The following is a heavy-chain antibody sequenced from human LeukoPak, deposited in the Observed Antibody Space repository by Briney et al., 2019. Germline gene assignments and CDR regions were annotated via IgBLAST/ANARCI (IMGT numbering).Heavy chain of an antibody. J-gene: IGHJ5*02. CDR1: GFTLSDYY. D-gene: IGHD3-22*01. CDR2: ISSSGSTI. CDR3: SSGRYYYVSSGNA. V-gene: IGHV3-11*04. Sequence: GGSVSLSCAASGFTLSDYYASWLRQAPGKGREWVSYISSSGSTIDYADSVKGRFTISRYSAKTSLYLQLNSIRLKVTPVYYYSSGRYYYVSSGNAWGQGTLVTVSS.